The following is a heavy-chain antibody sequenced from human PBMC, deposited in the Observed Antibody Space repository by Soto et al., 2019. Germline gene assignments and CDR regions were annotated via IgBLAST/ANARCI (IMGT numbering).Heavy chain of an antibody. V-gene: IGHV1-18*01. CDR3: ARVRQLVGYFYYYMDV. J-gene: IGHJ6*03. CDR1: GYTFISYG. Sequence: QVQLAQSGGEVKKPGASVRVSCKASGYTFISYGISWVRQAPGQGLECLGWISPYNGNTNYAQSFQGRVSMSTDTSTSTVYMELRSLRSDDTAVYYYARVRQLVGYFYYYMDVWGKGTTVTVSS. D-gene: IGHD6-6*01. CDR2: ISPYNGNT.